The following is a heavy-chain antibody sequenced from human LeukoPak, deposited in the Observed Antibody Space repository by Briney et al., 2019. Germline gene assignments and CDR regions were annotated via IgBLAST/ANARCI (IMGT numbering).Heavy chain of an antibody. V-gene: IGHV4-39*07. CDR1: GGSIISSRYY. Sequence: SETLSLTCTVSGGSIISSRYYWGWIRQPPGKGLEWIGSIYHSGSTYYNPSLKSRVTISVDTSKNQFSLKLSSVTAADTAVYYCARVGAVAAPSAAFDIWGQGTMVTVSS. J-gene: IGHJ3*02. CDR2: IYHSGST. D-gene: IGHD6-19*01. CDR3: ARVGAVAAPSAAFDI.